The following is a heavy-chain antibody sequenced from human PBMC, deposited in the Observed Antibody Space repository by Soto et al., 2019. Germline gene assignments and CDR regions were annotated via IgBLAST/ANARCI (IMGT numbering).Heavy chain of an antibody. J-gene: IGHJ6*03. D-gene: IGHD1-1*01. Sequence: GGSLRLSCAASGFTVSSNYMSWVRQAPGKGLEWVLVIYSGGSTYYADSVKGRFTISRHNSKNTLYLQMNSLRAEDTAVYYCVGTTFGLVGLERRPVDYYYMDVWGKGTTVTVSS. V-gene: IGHV3-53*04. CDR3: VGTTFGLVGLERRPVDYYYMDV. CDR2: IYSGGST. CDR1: GFTVSSNY.